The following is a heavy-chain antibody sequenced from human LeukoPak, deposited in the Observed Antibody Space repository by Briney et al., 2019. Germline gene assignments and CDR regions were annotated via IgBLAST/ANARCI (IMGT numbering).Heavy chain of an antibody. CDR2: IYYSGST. Sequence: SETLSLTCTVSGGSISSNTYYWGWIRQPPGKGLEWIGSIYYSGSTYYNPSLKSRVTISVDTSKNQFSLKLSSVTAADTAVYYCAARLAAADWFDPWGQGTLVTVSS. D-gene: IGHD6-13*01. V-gene: IGHV4-39*07. J-gene: IGHJ5*02. CDR3: AARLAAADWFDP. CDR1: GGSISSNTYY.